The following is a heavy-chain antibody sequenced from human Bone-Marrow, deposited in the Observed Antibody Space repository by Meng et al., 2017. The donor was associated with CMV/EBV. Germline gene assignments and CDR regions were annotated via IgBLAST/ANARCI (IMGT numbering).Heavy chain of an antibody. CDR3: ARGGAAAGVYYYYYGMDV. CDR2: ITGGGSTI. Sequence: GGSLRLSCVASGFTFSDYYMNWIRQAPGKGLEWLSYITGGGSTISYADSVKGRFTISRDNAKNSLYLQMNSLRAEDTAVYYCARGGAAAGVYYYYYGMDVWGQGTTVTVSS. V-gene: IGHV3-11*04. CDR1: GFTFSDYY. D-gene: IGHD6-13*01. J-gene: IGHJ6*02.